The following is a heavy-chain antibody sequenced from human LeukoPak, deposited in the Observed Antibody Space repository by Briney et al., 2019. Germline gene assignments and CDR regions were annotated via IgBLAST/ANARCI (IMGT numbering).Heavy chain of an antibody. CDR1: GFXFSSYS. V-gene: IGHV3-48*02. CDR2: ISTSSSTI. J-gene: IGHJ4*02. Sequence: PGGSLRLSCAASGFXFSSYSISWVRQAPGKGREWVSYISTSSSTIYYADSVKGRFTISRDNAKNSLSLQMNSLRDEDTAVYYCARVDYGSGSFDYWGQGTLVTVSS. CDR3: ARVDYGSGSFDY. D-gene: IGHD3-10*01.